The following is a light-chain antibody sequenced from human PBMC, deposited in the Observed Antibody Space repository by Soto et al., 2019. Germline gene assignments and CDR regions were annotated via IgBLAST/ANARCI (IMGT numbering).Light chain of an antibody. J-gene: IGKJ5*01. CDR3: MQPTLFPFR. Sequence: VLTQTPLSSPVTLGQPASMSCKSSQSLVHNDGHTYLNWFLQRPGQPPRLLIYKISNRFSGVPDRFSGSGAGTDFTLKISRVEAEDVGVYSSMQPTLFPFRVGQGTRLESK. CDR1: QSLVHNDGHTY. V-gene: IGKV2-24*01. CDR2: KIS.